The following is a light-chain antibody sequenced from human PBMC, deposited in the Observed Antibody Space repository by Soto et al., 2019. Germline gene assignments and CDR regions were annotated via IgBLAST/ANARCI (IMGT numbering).Light chain of an antibody. V-gene: IGKV3-20*01. CDR3: HQYGTSPGT. CDR1: QAVSSGY. J-gene: IGKJ1*01. CDR2: GAS. Sequence: EIVLTQSPGTLSLSPGATAILSCRASQAVSSGYVAWYQQKPGQAPRFLIYGASNRATGIPDRFGGSGSGTDFTLTISRLEPEDFASYFCHQYGTSPGTFGQGTKVECK.